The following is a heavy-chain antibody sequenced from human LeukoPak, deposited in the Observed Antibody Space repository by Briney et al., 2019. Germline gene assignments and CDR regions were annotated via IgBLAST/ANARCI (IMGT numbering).Heavy chain of an antibody. CDR1: GGSISSGSYY. Sequence: SETLSLTCTVSGGSISSGSYYWSWIRQPAGKGLEWIGRIYTSGSTNYNPSLKSRVTISVDTSKNQFSLKLSSVTAADTAVYYCARGLPPTMVTHWFDPWGQGTLVTVSS. CDR3: ARGLPPTMVTHWFDP. CDR2: IYTSGST. V-gene: IGHV4-61*02. J-gene: IGHJ5*02. D-gene: IGHD4-17*01.